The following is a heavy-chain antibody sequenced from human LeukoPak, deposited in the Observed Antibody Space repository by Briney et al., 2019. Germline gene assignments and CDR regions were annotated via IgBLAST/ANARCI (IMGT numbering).Heavy chain of an antibody. J-gene: IGHJ2*01. Sequence: GGSLRLSCAASGFTFSNYGMNWVRQAPGKGLEWVANIKTDGSEEYYVDSVKGRFTISRDNAKNSLYLQMNSLRAEDTAVYYCAEDGAAWYFDLWGRGTLVTVSS. V-gene: IGHV3-7*01. CDR2: IKTDGSEE. D-gene: IGHD3-16*01. CDR3: AEDGAAWYFDL. CDR1: GFTFSNYG.